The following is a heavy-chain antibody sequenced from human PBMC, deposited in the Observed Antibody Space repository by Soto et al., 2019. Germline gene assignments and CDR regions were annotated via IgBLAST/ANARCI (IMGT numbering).Heavy chain of an antibody. J-gene: IGHJ4*02. Sequence: QMQRVQSGPEVKKPGTSVKVSCKASGFTFTSSAMQWVRQARGQRLEWIGWIVVGSGNTNYAQKFQERVTITRDMSTSTAYMELSSLRSEDTAVYYCAARGYYGSGLRYFDYWGQGTLVTVSS. CDR2: IVVGSGNT. CDR1: GFTFTSSA. V-gene: IGHV1-58*02. D-gene: IGHD3-10*01. CDR3: AARGYYGSGLRYFDY.